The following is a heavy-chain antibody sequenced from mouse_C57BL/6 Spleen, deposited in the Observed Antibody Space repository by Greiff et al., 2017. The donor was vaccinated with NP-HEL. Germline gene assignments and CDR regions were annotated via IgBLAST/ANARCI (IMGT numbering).Heavy chain of an antibody. CDR2: IDPSDSYT. CDR1: GYTFTSYW. CDR3: ARGGDGYYGY. Sequence: QVQLKQSGAELVKPGASVKLSCKASGYTFTSYWMQWVKQRPGQGLEWIGEIDPSDSYTNYNQKFKGKATLTVDTSSSTAYMQLSSLTSEDSAVYYCARGGDGYYGYWGQGTTLTVSS. J-gene: IGHJ2*01. D-gene: IGHD2-3*01. V-gene: IGHV1-50*01.